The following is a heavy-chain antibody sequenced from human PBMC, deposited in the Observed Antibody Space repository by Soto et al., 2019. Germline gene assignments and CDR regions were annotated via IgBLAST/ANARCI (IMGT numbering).Heavy chain of an antibody. CDR3: ARTMQGGDYSRAYFDN. J-gene: IGHJ4*02. V-gene: IGHV2-26*01. D-gene: IGHD3-16*01. CDR2: ISSNDEK. CDR1: GVSLTNGRMG. Sequence: SGPTLVNPTETLTRSCTVAGVSLTNGRMGVSWIRQPPGKALEWLAHISSNDEKSYRITLMSRLTITNDTSKSQVVLTVTNVDPADTATSYCARTMQGGDYSRAYFDNWGQGAPVTVSA.